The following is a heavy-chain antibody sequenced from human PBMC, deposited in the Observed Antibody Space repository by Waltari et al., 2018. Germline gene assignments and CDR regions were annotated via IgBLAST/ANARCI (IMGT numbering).Heavy chain of an antibody. CDR2: ISSSSSYI. Sequence: EVQLVESGGGLVKPGGSLRLSCAASGFTFSSYSMNWVRQAPGKGLEWVSSISSSSSYIYYADSVKGRFTISRDNAKNSLYLQMNSLRAEDTAVYYCARDKAYCSGGSCWPVDAFDIWGQGTMVTVSS. J-gene: IGHJ3*02. CDR1: GFTFSSYS. CDR3: ARDKAYCSGGSCWPVDAFDI. V-gene: IGHV3-21*01. D-gene: IGHD2-15*01.